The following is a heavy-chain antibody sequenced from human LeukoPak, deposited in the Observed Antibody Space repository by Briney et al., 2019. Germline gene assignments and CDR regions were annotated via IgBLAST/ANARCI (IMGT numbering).Heavy chain of an antibody. CDR3: ARGRYCSADICSGGDAFDI. CDR2: IYTRGST. J-gene: IGHJ3*02. CDR1: GGSIDNYY. V-gene: IGHV4-4*07. Sequence: SETLSLTCTVSGGSIDNYYWSWIRQPAGKGLEWIGRIYTRGSTNYNPSLKSRVTMSVDTSKNQFSLKLSSVTAADTAVYYCARGRYCSADICSGGDAFDIWGQGTMVSVSS. D-gene: IGHD2-15*01.